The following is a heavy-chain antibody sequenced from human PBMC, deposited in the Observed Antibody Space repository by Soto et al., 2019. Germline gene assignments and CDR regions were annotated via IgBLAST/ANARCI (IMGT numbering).Heavy chain of an antibody. CDR3: AVAMVREILIFESSGMHV. D-gene: IGHD3-10*01. Sequence: QVHLVQSGAEVKKPGSSVKVSCKTSGGSFNNYAVSWVRQAPGQGLEWMGGIIPNFDTPNYAQKFQDRVTINADASTSSVYMELRRLRSNDTAVYDCAVAMVREILIFESSGMHVWGQGTTVIASS. J-gene: IGHJ6*02. CDR1: GGSFNNYA. V-gene: IGHV1-69*01. CDR2: IIPNFDTP.